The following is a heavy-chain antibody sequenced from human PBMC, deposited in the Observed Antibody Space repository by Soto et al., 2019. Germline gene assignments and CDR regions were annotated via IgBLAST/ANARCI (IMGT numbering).Heavy chain of an antibody. CDR2: IIPIFGTA. Sequence: SVKVSGKASGGTFSSYAISWVRQAPGQGLEWMGGIIPIFGTANYAQKFQGRVTITADKSTSTAYMELSSLRSEDTAVYYSARGSTYGDYVGYYYYCMDVWGQGTTVTVSS. V-gene: IGHV1-69*06. CDR1: GGTFSSYA. J-gene: IGHJ6*02. CDR3: ARGSTYGDYVGYYYYCMDV. D-gene: IGHD4-17*01.